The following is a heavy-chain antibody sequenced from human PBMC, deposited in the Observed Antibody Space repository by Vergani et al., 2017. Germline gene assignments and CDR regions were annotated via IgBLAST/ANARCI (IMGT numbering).Heavy chain of an antibody. CDR1: GFTFSSYS. V-gene: IGHV3-21*01. D-gene: IGHD6-13*01. Sequence: EVQLVESGGGLVKPGGSLRLSCAASGFTFSSYSMNWVRQAPGKGLEWVSSISSSSSYIYYADSVKGRFTISRDNAKNSLYLQMNSLRAEGTAVYYCARGAAGRDNGLIDYWSQGTLVTVSS. CDR3: ARGAAGRDNGLIDY. CDR2: ISSSSSYI. J-gene: IGHJ4*02.